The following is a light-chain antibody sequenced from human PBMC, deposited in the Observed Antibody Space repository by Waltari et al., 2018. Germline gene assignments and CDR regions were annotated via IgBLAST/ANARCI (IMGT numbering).Light chain of an antibody. J-gene: IGLJ3*02. Sequence: QSALTQPAPVSGSPGHSISISCTGSSSDVGNFLLLSWYQQHPGKAPKVIIYEGNKRPSGLSDRFSGSKSGNTASLTISGLQPDDEADYYCCSYVGGTSWVFGGGTKLTVL. V-gene: IGLV2-23*01. CDR3: CSYVGGTSWV. CDR1: SSDVGNFLL. CDR2: EGN.